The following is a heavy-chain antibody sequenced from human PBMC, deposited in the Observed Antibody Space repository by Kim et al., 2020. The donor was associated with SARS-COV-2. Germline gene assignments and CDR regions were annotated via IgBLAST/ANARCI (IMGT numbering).Heavy chain of an antibody. Sequence: SETLSPTCTVSGASISSSTYYWGWIRQPPGKGLEWIGSIYYSGSIYYNPTLKSRVTISLDTSKNQLSLKLSSVTAADTAVYYCASHFEVRTVPCNWGQGT. D-gene: IGHD3-10*01. V-gene: IGHV4-39*01. CDR1: GASISSSTYY. CDR3: ASHFEVRTVPCN. CDR2: IYYSGSI. J-gene: IGHJ4*02.